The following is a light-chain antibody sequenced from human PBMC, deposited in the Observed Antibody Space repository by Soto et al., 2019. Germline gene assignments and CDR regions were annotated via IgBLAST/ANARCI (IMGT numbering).Light chain of an antibody. CDR1: QSVSSN. J-gene: IGKJ1*01. Sequence: EIVMTQSPATLSVSPGERATLSCRASQSVSSNLAWYQQKPGQAPRLLIYVASTRDTGIPARFSGSGSGTEFSLTISSLRSEDFAVYYCQQYNNWPRTFGQGTKVEIK. CDR2: VAS. CDR3: QQYNNWPRT. V-gene: IGKV3-15*01.